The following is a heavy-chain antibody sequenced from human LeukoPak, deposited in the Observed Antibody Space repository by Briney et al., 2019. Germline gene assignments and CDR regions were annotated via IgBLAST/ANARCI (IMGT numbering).Heavy chain of an antibody. CDR3: ARGHSSGWNFDY. CDR2: INQDGSEK. V-gene: IGHV3-7*02. J-gene: IGHJ4*02. D-gene: IGHD6-19*01. Sequence: PGGSLRLSCAASGFTFRSFWMNWVRQAPGKGLEWVANINQDGSEKYYVDSVKGRFTISRDNAKNSLYLQMNSLRAEDTAVYYCARGHSSGWNFDYWGQGTLVTVSS. CDR1: GFTFRSFW.